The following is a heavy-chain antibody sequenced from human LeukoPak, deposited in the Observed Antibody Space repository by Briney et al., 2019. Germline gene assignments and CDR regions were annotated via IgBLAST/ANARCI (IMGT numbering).Heavy chain of an antibody. CDR1: GFTVSSNY. V-gene: IGHV3-53*01. CDR2: IYSGGST. Sequence: PGGSLRLSCAASGFTVSSNYMSWVRQAPGKGLEWVSVIYSGGSTYYADSVKGRFTISRDNSKNTLYLQMNSLRAEDTAVYYCARAASDYYDSSGYIGYYFDYWGQGTLVTVSS. CDR3: ARAASDYYDSSGYIGYYFDY. D-gene: IGHD3-22*01. J-gene: IGHJ4*02.